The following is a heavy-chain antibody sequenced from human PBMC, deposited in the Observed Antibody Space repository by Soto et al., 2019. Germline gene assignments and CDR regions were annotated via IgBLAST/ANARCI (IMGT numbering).Heavy chain of an antibody. Sequence: SQTLSLTCDISGDRVSIYSAAWNWIGQSHPGGFDWMGRTYYRSRFFSDYAESVKSRIILKPDTSKNQFSLQLKSVSPEDTSVYDCVRDRSSSSWWFDPWGQGTPVTVSS. J-gene: IGHJ5*02. D-gene: IGHD2-2*01. V-gene: IGHV6-1*01. CDR1: GDRVSIYSAA. CDR3: VRDRSSSSWWFDP. CDR2: TYYRSRFFS.